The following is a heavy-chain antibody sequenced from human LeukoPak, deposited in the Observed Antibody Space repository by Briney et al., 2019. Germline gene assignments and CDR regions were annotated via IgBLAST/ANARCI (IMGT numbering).Heavy chain of an antibody. CDR2: IKQDGSET. CDR3: ARRRHGIDTAWAAAGFFDY. V-gene: IGHV3-7*01. Sequence: GGSLRLSCAASGFTFTSYWTNWVRQAPGKGLEWVANIKQDGSETSYMDSVKGRFTISTDDAKNSLYLQMNRLRAEDTAVYYCARRRHGIDTAWAAAGFFDYWGQGTLVTVSS. J-gene: IGHJ4*02. CDR1: GFTFTSYW. D-gene: IGHD6-13*01.